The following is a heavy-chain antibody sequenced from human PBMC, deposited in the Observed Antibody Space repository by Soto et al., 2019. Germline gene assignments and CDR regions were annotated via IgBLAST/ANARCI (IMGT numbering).Heavy chain of an antibody. D-gene: IGHD6-6*01. CDR1: GFTFSSYA. CDR2: ISGSGGST. CDR3: AKDLGSTLGAARGLFDY. J-gene: IGHJ4*02. V-gene: IGHV3-23*01. Sequence: GGSLRLSCAASGFTFSSYAMSWVRQAPWKGLEWVSAISGSGGSTYYADSVKGRFTISRDNSKNTLYLQMNSLRAEDTAVYYCAKDLGSTLGAARGLFDYWGQGTLVTVSS.